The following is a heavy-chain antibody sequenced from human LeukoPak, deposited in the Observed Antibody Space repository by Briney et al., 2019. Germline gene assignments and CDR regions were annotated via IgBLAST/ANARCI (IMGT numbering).Heavy chain of an antibody. Sequence: ASVKVSCTVSGYTLTELSMHWVRPAPGQGLEWMGGFDPEDGEIIYAQKFQGRVTMSADTSTDTAYMELSSLRSEDTAVYYCATNLATVVTPAYYWGEGTLVSVSS. CDR1: GYTLTELS. J-gene: IGHJ4*02. CDR3: ATNLATVVTPAYY. D-gene: IGHD4-23*01. V-gene: IGHV1-24*01. CDR2: FDPEDGEI.